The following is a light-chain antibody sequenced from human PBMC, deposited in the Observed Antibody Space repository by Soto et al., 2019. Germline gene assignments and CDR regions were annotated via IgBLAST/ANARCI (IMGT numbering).Light chain of an antibody. V-gene: IGLV1-44*01. J-gene: IGLJ1*01. CDR2: SNN. CDR3: AAWDDSLNGPYV. CDR1: SSNIGSNP. Sequence: QSVLTQPPSASGTPGQRVTISCSGSSSNIGSNPVNWYQQLPGTAPKLLISSNNQRPSGVPDRFSGSKSGTSASLAISGLQSEDEADYYCAAWDDSLNGPYVFGTGTKVTVL.